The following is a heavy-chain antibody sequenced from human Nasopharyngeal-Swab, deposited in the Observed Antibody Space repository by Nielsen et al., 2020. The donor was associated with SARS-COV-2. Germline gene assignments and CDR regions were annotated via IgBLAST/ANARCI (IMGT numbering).Heavy chain of an antibody. CDR1: GGSISSGDYY. D-gene: IGHD3-3*01. CDR2: IYYSGST. Sequence: SETLSLTCTVSGGSISSGDYYWSWIRPPPGKGLEWIGYIYYSGSTYYNPSLESRLTISVDTSKNQFSLKLSSVTAADTAVYYCATPRNDFWSGFDYWGQGTLVTVSS. J-gene: IGHJ4*02. V-gene: IGHV4-30-4*01. CDR3: ATPRNDFWSGFDY.